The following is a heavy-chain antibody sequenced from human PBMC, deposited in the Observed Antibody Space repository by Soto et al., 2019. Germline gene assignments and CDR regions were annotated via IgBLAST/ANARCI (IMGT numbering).Heavy chain of an antibody. CDR3: AARSYGSFNSVDY. CDR2: ISYDGSNK. D-gene: IGHD4-17*01. Sequence: QVQLVESGGGVVQPGRSLRLSCAASGFTFSTYDMHWVRQAPGKGLDWMAIISYDGSNKYYADSVKGRFTISRDNSKNTLYLQMNSLRAEDTAVFACAARSYGSFNSVDYWGQGTLVTVSS. V-gene: IGHV3-30*03. J-gene: IGHJ4*02. CDR1: GFTFSTYD.